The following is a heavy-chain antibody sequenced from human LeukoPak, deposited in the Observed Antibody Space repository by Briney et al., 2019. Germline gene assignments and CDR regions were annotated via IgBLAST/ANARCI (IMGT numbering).Heavy chain of an antibody. Sequence: GGSLRLSCAASGFTFSSYAMHWVRQAPGRGLEWVAVISYDGSNKYYADSVKGRFTISRDNSKNTLYLQMNSLRAEDTAVYYCAKDQTYYYDSSGYWDAFDIWGQGTMVTVSS. D-gene: IGHD3-22*01. CDR2: ISYDGSNK. CDR3: AKDQTYYYDSSGYWDAFDI. CDR1: GFTFSSYA. J-gene: IGHJ3*02. V-gene: IGHV3-30*04.